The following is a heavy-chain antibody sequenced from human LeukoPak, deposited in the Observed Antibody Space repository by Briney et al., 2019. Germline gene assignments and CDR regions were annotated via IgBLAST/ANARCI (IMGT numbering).Heavy chain of an antibody. CDR1: GGSISSSSYY. D-gene: IGHD3-9*01. Sequence: SETLSLTCTVSGGSISSSSYYWGWIRQPPGKGLEWIGSIYYSGSTYYNPSLKSRVTISVDTSKNQFSLELSSMTAADTAVYYCARLFDWGSDHWYFDLWGRGTLVTVSS. CDR3: ARLFDWGSDHWYFDL. V-gene: IGHV4-39*01. J-gene: IGHJ2*01. CDR2: IYYSGST.